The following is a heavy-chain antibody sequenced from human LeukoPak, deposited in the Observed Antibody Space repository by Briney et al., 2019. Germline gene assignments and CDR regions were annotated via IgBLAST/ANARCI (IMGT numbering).Heavy chain of an antibody. Sequence: GESLKISCKGSGYGFTSYWIAWVRQMPGKGLEWMGIIYLGDSSTRYSPSFQGQVTISADKSISTAYLQWSSLKASDTAMYYCARPAGSSGFLDYWGQGTLVTVSS. V-gene: IGHV5-51*01. J-gene: IGHJ4*02. CDR1: GYGFTSYW. D-gene: IGHD3-22*01. CDR3: ARPAGSSGFLDY. CDR2: IYLGDSST.